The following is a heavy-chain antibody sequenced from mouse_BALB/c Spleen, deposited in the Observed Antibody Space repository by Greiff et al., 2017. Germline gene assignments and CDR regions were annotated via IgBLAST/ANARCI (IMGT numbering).Heavy chain of an antibody. Sequence: QVQLQQSGPELVKPGASVRISCKASGYTFTSYYIHWVKQRPGQGLEWIGWIYPGNVNTNYKEKFKGKATFTADTSSNTAYMQLSSLTSEDSAVYYCARRGRRYFDYWGQGTTLTVSS. CDR2: IYPGNVNT. V-gene: IGHV1-66*01. D-gene: IGHD1-2*01. CDR3: ARRGRRYFDY. CDR1: GYTFTSYY. J-gene: IGHJ2*01.